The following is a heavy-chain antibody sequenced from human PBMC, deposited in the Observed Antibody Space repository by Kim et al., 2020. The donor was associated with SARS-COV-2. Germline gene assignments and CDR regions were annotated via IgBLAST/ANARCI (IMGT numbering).Heavy chain of an antibody. Sequence: GGSLRLSCAASGFTFGSYAMTWVRQAPGKGLEWVSGISAGGDSTYYADSVKGRFTISRDNSKNTLYLQMNSLRAEDTALYYCARGKSAYWGHGTLVTVSS. CDR2: ISAGGDST. CDR1: GFTFGSYA. J-gene: IGHJ4*01. CDR3: ARGKSAY. V-gene: IGHV3-23*01.